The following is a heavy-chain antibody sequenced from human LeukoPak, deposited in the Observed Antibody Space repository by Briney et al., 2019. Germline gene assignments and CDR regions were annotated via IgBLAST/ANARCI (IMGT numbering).Heavy chain of an antibody. D-gene: IGHD3-22*01. Sequence: GGSLRLSCAASGFTFSDYYMSWIRQAPGKGLEWVSAISGSGGSTYYADSVKGRFTISRDNSKNTLYLQMNSLRAEDTAVYYCAKGSTYYDDSWDDYRGQGTLVTVSS. CDR3: AKGSTYYDDSWDDY. J-gene: IGHJ4*02. CDR2: ISGSGGST. V-gene: IGHV3-23*01. CDR1: GFTFSDYY.